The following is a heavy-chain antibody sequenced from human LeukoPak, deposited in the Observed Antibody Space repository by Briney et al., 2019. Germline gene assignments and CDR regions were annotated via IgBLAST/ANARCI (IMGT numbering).Heavy chain of an antibody. CDR2: INSDGSEG. CDR1: GFTFSGFW. Sequence: GGSLRLSCAVSGFTFSGFWMSWSRQAPGKGLEWVASINSDGSEGYYADVVKGRFTISRDNSKNTLYLQMNSLRAEDTAVYYCARESENYDSSGYYYQDAFDIWGQGTMVTVSS. CDR3: ARESENYDSSGYYYQDAFDI. D-gene: IGHD3-22*01. V-gene: IGHV3-7*01. J-gene: IGHJ3*02.